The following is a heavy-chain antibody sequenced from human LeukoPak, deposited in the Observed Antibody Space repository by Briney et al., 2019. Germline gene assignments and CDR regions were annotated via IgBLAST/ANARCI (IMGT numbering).Heavy chain of an antibody. Sequence: GGSLRLSCAASGFTVSSNYMSWVRQAPGKGLEWVANIKQDGSEKYYVDSVKGRFTISRDNAKNSLYLQMNSLRAEDTAVYYCAREGSYGYFDYWGQGTLVTVSS. V-gene: IGHV3-7*03. CDR3: AREGSYGYFDY. CDR1: GFTVSSNY. D-gene: IGHD1-26*01. J-gene: IGHJ4*02. CDR2: IKQDGSEK.